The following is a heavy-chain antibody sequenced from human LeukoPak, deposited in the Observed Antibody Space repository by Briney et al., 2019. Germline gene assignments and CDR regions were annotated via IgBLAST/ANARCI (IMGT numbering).Heavy chain of an antibody. CDR1: GFPFSSYW. D-gene: IGHD5-24*01. Sequence: GGSLRLSCVASGFPFSSYWMTWVRQAPGKGLEWVANIKQDGSKKSYVDSVKGRFTISRDNAKNSLYLQMNSLRAEDTAIYYCTRVGYIDEGIDYWGQETLVTVSS. V-gene: IGHV3-7*04. CDR3: TRVGYIDEGIDY. J-gene: IGHJ4*02. CDR2: IKQDGSKK.